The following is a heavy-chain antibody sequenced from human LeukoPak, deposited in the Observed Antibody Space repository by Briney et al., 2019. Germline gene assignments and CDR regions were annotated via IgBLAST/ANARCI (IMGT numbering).Heavy chain of an antibody. J-gene: IGHJ4*02. D-gene: IGHD6-13*01. Sequence: GGSLGLSCAASGYMFSTYCMTCVRQAPGKGLEWVANIKPDGSETYYVDSVKGRYTISRDNTKNLLYLQMNSLRGEEAAVYYCGGFGYEAAVDLWGQGTLVSVSS. V-gene: IGHV3-7*01. CDR3: GGFGYEAAVDL. CDR2: IKPDGSET. CDR1: GYMFSTYC.